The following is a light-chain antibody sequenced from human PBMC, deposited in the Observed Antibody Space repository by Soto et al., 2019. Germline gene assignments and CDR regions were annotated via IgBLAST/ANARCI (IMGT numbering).Light chain of an antibody. CDR2: DAS. CDR1: QSISSW. CDR3: QQYHSYSHT. V-gene: IGKV1-5*01. J-gene: IGKJ2*01. Sequence: DIQMTQSPSTLSASVGDRVTITCRASQSISSWLAWYQQKPGKAPKLLIYDASSLESGVPLRFSGSGSGTEFTLTISSLQPDDFATYYCQQYHSYSHTFGQGTKLEIK.